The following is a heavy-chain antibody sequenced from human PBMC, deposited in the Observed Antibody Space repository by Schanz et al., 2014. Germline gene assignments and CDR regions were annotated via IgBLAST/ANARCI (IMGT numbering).Heavy chain of an antibody. J-gene: IGHJ4*02. CDR2: TSNDGSFT. CDR1: GFTFSDSW. CDR3: VRDTDYHFDY. Sequence: VQLVESGGSVVQPGRSLRLSCAASGFTFSDSWMHWVRQAPGKGMVWASRTSNDGSFTTFADSVKGRFTISRDNAKNPMYLQMTSLRAEDTAVYYCVRDTDYHFDYWGQGTLVTVSS. V-gene: IGHV3-74*01. D-gene: IGHD4-17*01.